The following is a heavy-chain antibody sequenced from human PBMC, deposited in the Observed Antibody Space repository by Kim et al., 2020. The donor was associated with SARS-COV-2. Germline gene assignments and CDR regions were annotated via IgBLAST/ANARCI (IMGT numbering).Heavy chain of an antibody. CDR1: GFTFSSHW. J-gene: IGHJ4*02. CDR3: GRSNSGVTAVKVDS. CDR2: INQDEGEK. V-gene: IGHV3-7*03. D-gene: IGHD2-2*01. Sequence: GGSLRLSCAASGFTFSSHWTSWVRQAPGKGLEWVAKINQDEGEKYYVDSVEGRFTSSRDNAKNSLYLQMTKLRAEDTAVYYCGRSNSGVTAVKVDSWGQGILVTVSS.